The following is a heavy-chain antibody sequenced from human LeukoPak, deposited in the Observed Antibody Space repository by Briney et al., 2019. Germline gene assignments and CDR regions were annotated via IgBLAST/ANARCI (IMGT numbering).Heavy chain of an antibody. Sequence: SQTLSLTCTVSGGSISSGGYYWSWIRQHPGKGLEWIGYIYYSGSTNYNPSLKSRVTISVDTSKNQFSLKLSSVTAADTAVYYCARQSPPWGIAAASFDYWGQGTLVTVSS. CDR1: GGSISSGGYY. J-gene: IGHJ4*02. D-gene: IGHD6-13*01. V-gene: IGHV4-31*03. CDR2: IYYSGST. CDR3: ARQSPPWGIAAASFDY.